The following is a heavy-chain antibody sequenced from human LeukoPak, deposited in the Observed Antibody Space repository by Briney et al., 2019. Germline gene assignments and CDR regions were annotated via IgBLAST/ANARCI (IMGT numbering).Heavy chain of an antibody. Sequence: SVKVSCKASGFTFTSSAVQWVRQARGQRLEWIGWIVVGSGNTNYAQKFQERVTITRDMSTSTAYMELSSLRSEDTAVYYCAAGMVLLGSRSPYFDYWGQGTQVTVSS. D-gene: IGHD2-15*01. CDR3: AAGMVLLGSRSPYFDY. CDR2: IVVGSGNT. CDR1: GFTFTSSA. J-gene: IGHJ4*02. V-gene: IGHV1-58*01.